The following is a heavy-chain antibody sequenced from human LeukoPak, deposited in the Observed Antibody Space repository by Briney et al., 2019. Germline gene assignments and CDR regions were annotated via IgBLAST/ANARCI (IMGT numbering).Heavy chain of an antibody. D-gene: IGHD4-17*01. Sequence: GGSLRLSCTASGFTVSHNYMSWVRQAPGKGLEWVSVIYSGGSTYYADSVKGRFTISRDNSKNTLYLQMNTLRAEDTAVYYCATRMVTTWAFDYWGQGTLVTVSS. V-gene: IGHV3-53*01. CDR3: ATRMVTTWAFDY. CDR2: IYSGGST. CDR1: GFTVSHNY. J-gene: IGHJ4*02.